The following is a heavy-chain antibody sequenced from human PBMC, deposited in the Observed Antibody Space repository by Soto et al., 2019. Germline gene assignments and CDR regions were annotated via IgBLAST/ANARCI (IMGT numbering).Heavy chain of an antibody. CDR2: ISVSGDKT. CDR1: GFSFTAYI. CDR3: AKGGWLDD. Sequence: EVHLLESGGDLVQPGGSLRLSCAASGFSFTAYIMSWFRQAPGQGLEWVSAISVSGDKTYYADSVKGRFTISRDDAKNTRYLQLNSLRVDETAIYYCAKGGWLDDCGQGTLVTVSA. V-gene: IGHV3-23*01. J-gene: IGHJ4*02. D-gene: IGHD5-12*01.